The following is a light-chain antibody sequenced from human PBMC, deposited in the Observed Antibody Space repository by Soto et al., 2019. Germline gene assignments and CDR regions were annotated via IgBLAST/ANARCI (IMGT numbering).Light chain of an antibody. V-gene: IGKV2-28*01. CDR3: MQALQSLT. J-gene: IGKJ5*01. CDR1: QSLLYNNTYNY. Sequence: EIVMTQSPLTLPVTPGEPASISCRSSQSLLYNNTYNYLDWYVQKPGQSPQLLIYLGSNRAPGVPDRFSGSGSGTDFILNINRGEDEDVGTYYCMQALQSLTFGRGTRLEIQ. CDR2: LGS.